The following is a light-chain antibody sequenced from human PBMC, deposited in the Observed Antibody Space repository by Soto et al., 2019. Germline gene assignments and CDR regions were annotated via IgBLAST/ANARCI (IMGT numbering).Light chain of an antibody. V-gene: IGKV1-5*03. J-gene: IGKJ5*01. Sequence: DVQMTQYPSTLSASVGDRVTITCRASQSIDSWLAWYQQKPGKAPNLLIYKASTLETGVPSRFSGSGSGTEFTLTISSLQSDDFATYYCQQYNSYSSITFGQGTRLEIK. CDR2: KAS. CDR1: QSIDSW. CDR3: QQYNSYSSIT.